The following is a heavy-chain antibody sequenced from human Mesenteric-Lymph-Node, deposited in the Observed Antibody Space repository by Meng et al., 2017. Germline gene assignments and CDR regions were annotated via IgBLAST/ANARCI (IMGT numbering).Heavy chain of an antibody. V-gene: IGHV4-61*01. D-gene: IGHD3-22*01. CDR3: ARVLHYYDSSGYYYVDAFDI. Sequence: SETLSLTCAVSGDSISSGYYWSWIRQSPGKGREWLAYIYYSATNYNPSLRSRATISVDTSKNQFSLKLSSVTAADTAVYYCARVLHYYDSSGYYYVDAFDIWGQGTTVTVSS. CDR2: IYYSAT. J-gene: IGHJ3*02. CDR1: GDSISSGYY.